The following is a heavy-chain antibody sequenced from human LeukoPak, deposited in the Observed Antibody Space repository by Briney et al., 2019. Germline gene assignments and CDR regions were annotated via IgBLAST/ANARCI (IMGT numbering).Heavy chain of an antibody. J-gene: IGHJ4*02. CDR3: ATTFYYGSGSPFDY. CDR1: GFTFSNYW. CDR2: IKQDGSER. Sequence: PGGSLRLSCAASGFTFSNYWMSWVRQAPGKGPEWVADIKQDGSERNYVDSVKGRFTISRDNSKNMLYLQMGSLRAEDMAVYYCATTFYYGSGSPFDYWGQGTLVTVSS. D-gene: IGHD3-10*01. V-gene: IGHV3-7*01.